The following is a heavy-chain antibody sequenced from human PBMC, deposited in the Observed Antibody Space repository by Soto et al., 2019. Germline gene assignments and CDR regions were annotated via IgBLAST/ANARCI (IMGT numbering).Heavy chain of an antibody. V-gene: IGHV1-8*01. CDR1: GYTFTSYD. D-gene: IGHD6-19*01. Sequence: GASVKVSCKASGYTFTSYDINWVRQATGQGLEWMGWMNPNSGNTGYAQKFQGRVTMTRNTSISTAYMELSSLRSEDTAVYYCARFRQWPNWFDPWGQGTLVTVSS. CDR3: ARFRQWPNWFDP. CDR2: MNPNSGNT. J-gene: IGHJ5*02.